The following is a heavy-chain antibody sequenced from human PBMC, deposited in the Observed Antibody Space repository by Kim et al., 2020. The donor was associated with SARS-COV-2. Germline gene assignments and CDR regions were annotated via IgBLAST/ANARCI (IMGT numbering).Heavy chain of an antibody. D-gene: IGHD2-15*01. J-gene: IGHJ3*02. CDR1: GFTFSSYG. Sequence: GGSLRLSCAASGFTFSSYGMHWVRQAPGKGLEWVAVIWYDGSNKYYADSVKGRFTISRDNSKNTLYLQMNSLRAEDTAVYYCAREIRTKAATALGRTDDAFDIWGQGTMVTVSS. V-gene: IGHV3-33*01. CDR3: AREIRTKAATALGRTDDAFDI. CDR2: IWYDGSNK.